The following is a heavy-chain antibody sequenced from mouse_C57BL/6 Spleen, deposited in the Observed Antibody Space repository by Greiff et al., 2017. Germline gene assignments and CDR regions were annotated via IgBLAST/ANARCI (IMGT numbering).Heavy chain of an antibody. V-gene: IGHV1-82*01. Sequence: VKLQESGPELVKPGASVKISCKASGYAFSSSWMNWVKQRPGKGLEWIGRIYPGDGDTTSNGKFKGKATLTADKSSSTAYMQLSSLTSEDSAVYFCARWLYDYDWYFDVWGTGTTVTVSS. CDR2: IYPGDGDT. CDR3: ARWLYDYDWYFDV. CDR1: GYAFSSSW. J-gene: IGHJ1*03. D-gene: IGHD2-4*01.